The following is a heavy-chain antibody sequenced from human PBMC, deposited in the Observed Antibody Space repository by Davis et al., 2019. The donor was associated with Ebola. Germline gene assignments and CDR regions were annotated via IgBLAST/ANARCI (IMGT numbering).Heavy chain of an antibody. D-gene: IGHD3-22*01. Sequence: AASVKVSCKASGYTFTGYYMHWVRQAPGQGPEWMGRINPNSGGTNYAQKFQGRVTMTRDTSISTAYMEMSRLRSDDTAVYFCARGGITMMIVPRDYYYGLDVWGKGTTVTVSS. V-gene: IGHV1-2*06. CDR1: GYTFTGYY. J-gene: IGHJ6*04. CDR3: ARGGITMMIVPRDYYYGLDV. CDR2: INPNSGGT.